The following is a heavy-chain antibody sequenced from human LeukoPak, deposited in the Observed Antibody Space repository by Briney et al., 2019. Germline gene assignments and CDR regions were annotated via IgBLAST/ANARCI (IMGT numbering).Heavy chain of an antibody. V-gene: IGHV3-48*03. D-gene: IGHD4-17*01. J-gene: IGHJ4*02. Sequence: PGGSLRLSCAASGFTFSSYEMNWVRQAPGKGLEWVSYISSSGSTIYYADSVKGRFTISRDNAKNSLYLQMNSLRAEDTAVYYCVLHYGVPHFDYWGQGTLVTVSS. CDR1: GFTFSSYE. CDR2: ISSSGSTI. CDR3: VLHYGVPHFDY.